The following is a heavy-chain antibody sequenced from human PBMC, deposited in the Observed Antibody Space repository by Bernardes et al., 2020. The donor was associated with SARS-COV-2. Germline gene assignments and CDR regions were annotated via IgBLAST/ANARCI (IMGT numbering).Heavy chain of an antibody. Sequence: GSLRLSCAASGFTFSSYWMHWVRLGPGKGPVWVSRINGDGSSINYAESVKGRFTIARDNARNTLYLEMNSLRAEDTAVYYCARGSGNYYFDYWGQGTLVTVSS. CDR1: GFTFSSYW. V-gene: IGHV3-74*01. D-gene: IGHD1-26*01. CDR3: ARGSGNYYFDY. CDR2: INGDGSSI. J-gene: IGHJ4*02.